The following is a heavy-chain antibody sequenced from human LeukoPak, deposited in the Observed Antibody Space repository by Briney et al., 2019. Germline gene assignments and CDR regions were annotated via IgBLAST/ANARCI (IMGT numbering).Heavy chain of an antibody. Sequence: VSCKAXXYTFTXYYMHWVRQAPGQGLEWMGWINPSSGGTNYAQKFQGRVTMTRDTSISTAYMELSRLRSDDTAVYYCARGGNDFWTNFDYWGQGTLVTVSS. J-gene: IGHJ4*02. CDR2: INPSSGGT. V-gene: IGHV1-2*02. CDR1: XYTFTXYY. D-gene: IGHD3-3*01. CDR3: ARGGNDFWTNFDY.